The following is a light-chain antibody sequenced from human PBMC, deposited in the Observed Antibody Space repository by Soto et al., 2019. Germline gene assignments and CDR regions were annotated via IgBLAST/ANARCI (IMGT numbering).Light chain of an antibody. Sequence: QSVLTHPASVSGSTGQSSSISCTGTSSDVGGYNYVSWYQQHPGKAPKLMIYEVSNRPSGVSNRFSGSKSGNTASLTISGLQAEEEADYYGSSYTSSSTPYDVGTGTKVTV. CDR1: SSDVGGYNY. V-gene: IGLV2-14*01. CDR2: EVS. J-gene: IGLJ1*01. CDR3: SSYTSSSTPYD.